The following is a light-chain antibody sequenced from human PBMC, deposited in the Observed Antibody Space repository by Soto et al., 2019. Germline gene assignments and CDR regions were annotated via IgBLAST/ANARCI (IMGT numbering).Light chain of an antibody. CDR2: GAS. Sequence: EIVMTQSPATLSVSPGERATLSCRASQSVSSNLAWYQQKPGQAPRLLIYGASTRATGIPARFSGSGSGTAFTLTISSLQSEEVAVYYCQQYKNWPYTFGQGTKLEIK. V-gene: IGKV3-15*01. CDR1: QSVSSN. J-gene: IGKJ2*01. CDR3: QQYKNWPYT.